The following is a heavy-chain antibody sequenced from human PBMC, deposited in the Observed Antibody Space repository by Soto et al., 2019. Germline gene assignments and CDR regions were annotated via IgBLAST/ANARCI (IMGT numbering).Heavy chain of an antibody. CDR2: INHSGSA. V-gene: IGHV4-34*01. Sequence: SETLSRACDVYGGSFSDYSCTWVRQSPGKGLEWIGQINHSGSANYNPSLRSRVSISIGTPKNQFSLELTSVTAADTAVYYCARGLFTGDAYSGGWYYFDSWGQGTLVTVSS. J-gene: IGHJ4*02. D-gene: IGHD7-27*01. CDR1: GGSFSDYS. CDR3: ARGLFTGDAYSGGWYYFDS.